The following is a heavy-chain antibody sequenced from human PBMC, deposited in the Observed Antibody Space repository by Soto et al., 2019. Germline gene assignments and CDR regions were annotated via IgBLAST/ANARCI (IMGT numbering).Heavy chain of an antibody. CDR3: ARDEGNAMVRGYDN. CDR2: IKFDGSRT. V-gene: IGHV3-74*01. CDR1: GFTFSDYW. D-gene: IGHD3-10*01. Sequence: EAQLVQSGGGLVQPGGSMRLSCAASGFTFSDYWMHWVRQAPGKGLVGVSSIKFDGSRTIYADSVKGRFTISRDNAKKTLDLQMNSLSAEDTAVYYCARDEGNAMVRGYDNWGQGTLVTVSS. J-gene: IGHJ4*02.